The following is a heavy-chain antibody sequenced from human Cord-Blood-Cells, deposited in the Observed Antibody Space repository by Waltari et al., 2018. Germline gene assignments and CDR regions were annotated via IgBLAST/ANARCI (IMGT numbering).Heavy chain of an antibody. V-gene: IGHV1-24*01. CDR2: FEPEDGET. J-gene: IGHJ6*02. Sequence: QVQLVQSGAEVKKPGASVKVSCKVSGYTLTELSMHWVRQAPGNGLEWMGGFEPEDGETIYAQKFQGRVTMTEDTSTDTAYMKLSSLRSEDTAVYYCATEGGDYYYYGMDVWGQGTTVTVSS. CDR1: GYTLTELS. CDR3: ATEGGDYYYYGMDV.